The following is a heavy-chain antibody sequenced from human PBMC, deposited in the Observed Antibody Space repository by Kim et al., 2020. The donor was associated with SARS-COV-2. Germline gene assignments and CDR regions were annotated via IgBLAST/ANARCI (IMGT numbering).Heavy chain of an antibody. CDR1: GGSISSSSYY. D-gene: IGHD3-10*01. J-gene: IGHJ4*02. V-gene: IGHV4-39*07. CDR3: AREPAVWFGDLGPFDY. Sequence: SETLSLTCTVSGGSISSSSYYWGWIRQPPGKGLEWIGSIYYSGSTYYNPSLKSRVTISVDTSKNQFSLKLSSVTAADTAVYYCAREPAVWFGDLGPFDYWGQGTLVTVSS. CDR2: IYYSGST.